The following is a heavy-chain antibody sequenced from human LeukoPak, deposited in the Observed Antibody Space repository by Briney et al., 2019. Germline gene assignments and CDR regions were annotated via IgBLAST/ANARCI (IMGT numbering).Heavy chain of an antibody. CDR3: ARHLLPVTPEYFDY. D-gene: IGHD4-23*01. Sequence: SETLSLTCTVSGGSISSYYWSWIRQPPGKGLEWIGYIYYSGSTYYNPSLKSRVTISVDTSKNQFSLKLSSVTAADTAVYYCARHLLPVTPEYFDYWGQGTLVTVSS. CDR1: GGSISSYY. V-gene: IGHV4-59*04. CDR2: IYYSGST. J-gene: IGHJ4*02.